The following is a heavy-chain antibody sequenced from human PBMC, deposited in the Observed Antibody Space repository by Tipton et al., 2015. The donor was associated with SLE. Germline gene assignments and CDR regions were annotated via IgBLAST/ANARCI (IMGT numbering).Heavy chain of an antibody. J-gene: IGHJ4*02. D-gene: IGHD6-19*01. Sequence: TLSLTCTVSGGSIGSSYWCWIRQSPGKGLEWIGYINYSGSTNYNPSLKSRVTISVDTSKNQFSLMLTSVTAADTAVYYCATVRLQRDGWCPWDFWGQGTLVTV. CDR1: GGSIGSSY. CDR3: ATVRLQRDGWCPWDF. V-gene: IGHV4-59*01. CDR2: INYSGST.